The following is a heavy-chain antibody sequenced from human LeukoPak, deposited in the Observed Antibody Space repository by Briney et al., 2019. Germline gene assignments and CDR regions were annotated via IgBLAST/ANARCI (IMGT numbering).Heavy chain of an antibody. Sequence: GGSLRLSCAASGFTFSSYDMNWVRQAPGKGLEWVSYISSSGINIYYADSVKGRFTISRDNAKNSLYLQMNSLRSEDTAVYYCAELGITMIGGVWGKGTTVTISS. CDR1: GFTFSSYD. D-gene: IGHD3-10*02. V-gene: IGHV3-48*03. CDR2: ISSSGINI. J-gene: IGHJ6*04. CDR3: AELGITMIGGV.